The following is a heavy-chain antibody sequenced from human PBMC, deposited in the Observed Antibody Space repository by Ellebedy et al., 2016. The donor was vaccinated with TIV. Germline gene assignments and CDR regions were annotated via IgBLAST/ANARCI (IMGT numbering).Heavy chain of an antibody. J-gene: IGHJ4*01. CDR1: GFSFHDYA. CDR2: ITWNSGTI. D-gene: IGHD3-10*01. V-gene: IGHV3-9*01. CDR3: AKDSDFYGSPDRPFYYDH. Sequence: GGSLRLSCAASGFSFHDYAMHWVRQVPGKGLEWVSGITWNSGTIGYADSVKGRFTISRDNKKDSLYLQMDSLRHEDTAFYYCAKDSDFYGSPDRPFYYDHWGQGALVTVSS.